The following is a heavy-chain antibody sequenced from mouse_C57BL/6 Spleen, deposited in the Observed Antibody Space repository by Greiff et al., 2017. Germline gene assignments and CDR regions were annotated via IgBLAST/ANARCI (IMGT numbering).Heavy chain of an antibody. CDR2: IDPSDSYT. CDR1: GYTFTSYW. V-gene: IGHV1-50*01. Sequence: VQLQQPGAELVKPGASVKLSCKASGYTFTSYWMQWVKQRPGQGLEWIGEIDPSDSYTNYNQKFKGKATLTVDTSSSTAYMQRSSLTSEDSAVYYCAYYSNYEWFASGGQGDLVTVSA. J-gene: IGHJ3*01. CDR3: AYYSNYEWFAS. D-gene: IGHD2-5*01.